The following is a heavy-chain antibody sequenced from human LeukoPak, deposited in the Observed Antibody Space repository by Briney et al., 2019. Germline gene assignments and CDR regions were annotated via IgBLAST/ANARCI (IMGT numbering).Heavy chain of an antibody. J-gene: IGHJ4*02. Sequence: GGSLRLSCAASGFTFSSYWMHWVRQAPGKGLEWVSSISSSSSYIYYADSVKGRFTISRDNAKNSLYLQMNSLRAEDTAVYYCARDGAGGSYSNFGYWGQGTLVTVSS. V-gene: IGHV3-21*01. CDR1: GFTFSSYW. CDR3: ARDGAGGSYSNFGY. CDR2: ISSSSSYI. D-gene: IGHD1-26*01.